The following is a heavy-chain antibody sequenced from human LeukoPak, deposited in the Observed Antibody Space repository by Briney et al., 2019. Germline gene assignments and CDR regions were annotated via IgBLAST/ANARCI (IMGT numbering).Heavy chain of an antibody. J-gene: IGHJ4*02. CDR3: ARNSRVVSTSGRNY. V-gene: IGHV1-69*01. CDR1: GGTFSSYP. CDR2: ITPILGTA. Sequence: SVKVSCKASGGTFSSYPFSWVRQAPGQGLEWMGEITPILGTANYAQQFQGRLTITADESTSTAYMELSSLRSEDTAFYYCARNSRVVSTSGRNYWGQGTLVTVAT. D-gene: IGHD4-23*01.